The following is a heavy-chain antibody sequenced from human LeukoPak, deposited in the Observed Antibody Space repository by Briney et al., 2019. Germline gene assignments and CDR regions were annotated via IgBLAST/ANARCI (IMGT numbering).Heavy chain of an antibody. V-gene: IGHV4-39*07. CDR1: GGSISSSSYY. J-gene: IGHJ5*02. Sequence: SETLSLTCTVSGGSISSSSYYWSWIRQPPGKGLEWIGEINHSGSTNYNPSLKSRVTISVDTSKNQFSLKLSSVTAADTAVYYCAGDPGIAAVQYHWFDPWGQGTLVTVSS. D-gene: IGHD6-13*01. CDR3: AGDPGIAAVQYHWFDP. CDR2: INHSGST.